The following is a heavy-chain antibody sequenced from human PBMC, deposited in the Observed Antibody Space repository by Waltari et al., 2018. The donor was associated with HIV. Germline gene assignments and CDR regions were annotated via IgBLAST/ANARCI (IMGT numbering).Heavy chain of an antibody. J-gene: IGHJ6*02. Sequence: QGQLVQSGAEVKKPGASVTVSCKPSGYTFTAHYIHWVRQAPGQGLEWMGRINPKSGVTHYAQKFQDRVTVTRDTSITTAYMELSSLRSDDTARYFCFYYSNTESYGLDVWGQGTTVTVSS. CDR1: GYTFTAHY. CDR2: INPKSGVT. D-gene: IGHD3-22*01. CDR3: FYYSNTESYGLDV. V-gene: IGHV1-2*06.